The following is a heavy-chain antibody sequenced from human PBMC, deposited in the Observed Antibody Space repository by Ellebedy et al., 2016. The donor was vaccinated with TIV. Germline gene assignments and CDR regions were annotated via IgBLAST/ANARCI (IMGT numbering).Heavy chain of an antibody. V-gene: IGHV3-23*01. J-gene: IGHJ4*02. CDR2: ISSSGVST. Sequence: GGSLRLSCAASAFTFRNFAMTWVRPAPGKGLAWVSPISSSGVSTDYADSVRGRVTISRDNSKNTLYLQMNSLRADDSAVYYCAKLDSSGYYYGRFDYWGQGALVTVSS. CDR3: AKLDSSGYYYGRFDY. D-gene: IGHD3-22*01. CDR1: AFTFRNFA.